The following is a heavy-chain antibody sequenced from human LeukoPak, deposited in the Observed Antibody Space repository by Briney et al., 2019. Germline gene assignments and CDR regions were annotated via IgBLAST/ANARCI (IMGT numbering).Heavy chain of an antibody. CDR3: ARELLSGIRYFDY. CDR1: GGTFSSYA. D-gene: IGHD2/OR15-2a*01. J-gene: IGHJ4*02. Sequence: PVKVSCKASGGTFSSYAISWVRQAPGQGLEWMGRIIPIFGTANYAQKFQGRVTITTDESTSTAYMELSSLRSEDTAVYYCARELLSGIRYFDYWGQGTLVTVSS. CDR2: IIPIFGTA. V-gene: IGHV1-69*05.